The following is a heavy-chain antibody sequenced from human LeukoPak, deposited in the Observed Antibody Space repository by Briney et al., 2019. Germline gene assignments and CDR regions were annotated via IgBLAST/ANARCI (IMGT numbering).Heavy chain of an antibody. D-gene: IGHD3-3*01. J-gene: IGHJ6*03. CDR2: IYYTGST. V-gene: IGHV4-59*08. Sequence: SETLSLTCAVSGDSISDFYWSWVRQPPGKGLEWIGSIYYTGSTYYNPSLKSRVTISVDPSKNQFSLRLSSVTTADTAVYYCARLLGGDSYYMDVWGKGTTVTVSS. CDR3: ARLLGGDSYYMDV. CDR1: GDSISDFY.